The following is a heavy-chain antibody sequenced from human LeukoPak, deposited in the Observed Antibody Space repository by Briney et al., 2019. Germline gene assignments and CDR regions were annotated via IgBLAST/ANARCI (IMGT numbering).Heavy chain of an antibody. J-gene: IGHJ4*02. D-gene: IGHD3-3*01. CDR2: ISNSGRTI. CDR3: ARERRRLFGDH. V-gene: IGHV3-48*01. CDR1: GFTFSYYS. Sequence: GGSLRLSRATSGFTFSYYSMHSVRQAPGRGLGWVSYISNSGRTIYYPDSVKGRFTISRDNAKTTAYLHINSLRAEDTAVDYCARERRRLFGDHWGQGTLVTVSS.